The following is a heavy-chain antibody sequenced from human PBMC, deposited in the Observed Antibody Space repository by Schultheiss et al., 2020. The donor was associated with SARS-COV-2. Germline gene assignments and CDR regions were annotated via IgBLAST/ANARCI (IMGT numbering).Heavy chain of an antibody. D-gene: IGHD3-10*01. J-gene: IGHJ6*02. Sequence: GESLKISCAASGFTFSSYAMHWVRQAPGKGLEWVAVIWYDGSNKYYADSVKGRFTISRDNSKNTLYLQMNSLRAEDTAVYYCASFGEEHYYYYGMDVWGQGTTVTVSS. CDR1: GFTFSSYA. CDR2: IWYDGSNK. V-gene: IGHV3-30*04. CDR3: ASFGEEHYYYYGMDV.